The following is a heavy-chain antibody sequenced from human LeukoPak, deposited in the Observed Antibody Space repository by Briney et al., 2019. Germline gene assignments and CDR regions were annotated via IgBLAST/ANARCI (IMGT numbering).Heavy chain of an antibody. CDR1: GGTFSSYA. CDR2: IIPIFGTA. J-gene: IGHJ3*02. CDR3: ASFNWNAPGAFDI. D-gene: IGHD1-1*01. V-gene: IGHV1-69*06. Sequence: SVKVSCKASGGTFSSYAISWVRQAPGQGLEWMGGIIPIFGTANYAQRFQGRVTITADKSTSTAYMELSSLRSEDTAVYYCASFNWNAPGAFDIWGQGTMVTVSS.